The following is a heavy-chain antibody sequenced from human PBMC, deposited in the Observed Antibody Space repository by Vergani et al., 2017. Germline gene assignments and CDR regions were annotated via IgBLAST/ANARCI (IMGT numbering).Heavy chain of an antibody. CDR3: ARERAGPIVVVTAINDAFDI. V-gene: IGHV1-46*01. CDR1: GYTFTSYY. D-gene: IGHD2-21*02. Sequence: QVPLVQSGAEVKKPGASVKVSCKASGYTFTSYYMHWVRQAPGQGLEWMGIINPSGGSTSYAQKFQGRVTMTRDTSTSTVYMELSSLRSEDTAVYYCARERAGPIVVVTAINDAFDIWGQGTMVTVSS. CDR2: INPSGGST. J-gene: IGHJ3*02.